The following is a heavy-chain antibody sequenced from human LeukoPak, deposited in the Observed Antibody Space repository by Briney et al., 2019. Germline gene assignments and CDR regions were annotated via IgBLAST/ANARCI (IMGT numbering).Heavy chain of an antibody. Sequence: SETLSLTCAVSGGSFSSSGYYWGWHRLPPGKGLEWIGSIYYSGSTYYNPSRESRVTISVYTSKSQFSLKLSAVTPADTAVYYCARHGLGGGGPVDYWGQGPLVTVSS. CDR2: IYYSGST. CDR1: GGSFSSSGYY. D-gene: IGHD2-15*01. V-gene: IGHV4-39*01. J-gene: IGHJ4*02. CDR3: ARHGLGGGGPVDY.